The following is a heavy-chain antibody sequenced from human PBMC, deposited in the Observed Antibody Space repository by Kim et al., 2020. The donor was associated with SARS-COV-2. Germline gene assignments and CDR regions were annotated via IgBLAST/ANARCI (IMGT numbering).Heavy chain of an antibody. D-gene: IGHD2-15*01. Sequence: ASVKVSCKASGYTFTSYYMHWVRQAPGQGLEWMGIINPSGGSTSYAQKFQGRVTMTRDTSTSTVYMELSSLRSEDTAVYYCARALDPVDIVVVVAATAAGWFDPWGQGTLVTVSS. CDR2: INPSGGST. J-gene: IGHJ5*02. CDR1: GYTFTSYY. V-gene: IGHV1-46*01. CDR3: ARALDPVDIVVVVAATAAGWFDP.